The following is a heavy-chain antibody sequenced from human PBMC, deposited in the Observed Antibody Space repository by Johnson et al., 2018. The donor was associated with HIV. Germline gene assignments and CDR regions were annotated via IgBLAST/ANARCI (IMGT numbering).Heavy chain of an antibody. V-gene: IGHV3-7*01. CDR3: ARDDDYSRVRAFDF. D-gene: IGHD4-11*01. CDR1: GFTFSTYW. CDR2: IKHDGSDK. Sequence: VQLVESGGGLVQPGGSLRLSCAASGFTFSTYWMSWVRQAPGKGLEWVANIKHDGSDKHYVDSVWGRFSIYRDNAKSSLCLQMNSLRVDETAVYYCARDDDYSRVRAFDFWGQGTTVTVSS. J-gene: IGHJ3*01.